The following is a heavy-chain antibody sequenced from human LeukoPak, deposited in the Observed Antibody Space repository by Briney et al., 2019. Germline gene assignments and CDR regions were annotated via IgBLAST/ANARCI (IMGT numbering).Heavy chain of an antibody. Sequence: SETLSLTCTVSGGSLTNGDYFWSWIRQPPGKGLEWVGYLYHTGRSYYNPSLKTRLTLSMDTSKNQFSLRLSSVTAADTAVHYCARENAVTTHPFDSWGQGTLVTVSS. D-gene: IGHD4-17*01. CDR1: GGSLTNGDYF. CDR2: LYHTGRS. CDR3: ARENAVTTHPFDS. J-gene: IGHJ4*02. V-gene: IGHV4-30-4*01.